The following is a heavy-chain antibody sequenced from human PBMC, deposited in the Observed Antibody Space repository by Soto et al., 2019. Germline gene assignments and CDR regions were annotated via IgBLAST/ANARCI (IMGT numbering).Heavy chain of an antibody. CDR2: ISGDGSST. J-gene: IGHJ4*02. CDR3: ARRDYNGGYCDF. CDR1: GFTFSNAW. D-gene: IGHD2-8*01. V-gene: IGHV3-74*01. Sequence: PGGSLRLSCAASGFTFSNAWMSWVRQVPGKGLVWVSRISGDGSSTNYADFAKGRFTISRDNAKNTVYLQMNSVRVEDTAVYYCARRDYNGGYCDFWGQGILVTVSS.